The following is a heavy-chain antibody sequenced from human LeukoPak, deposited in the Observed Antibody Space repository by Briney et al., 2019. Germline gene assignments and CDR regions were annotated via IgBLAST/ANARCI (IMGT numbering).Heavy chain of an antibody. V-gene: IGHV3-74*01. D-gene: IGHD3-22*01. Sequence: QSGGPLRLSCAASGFPFSAYWMHWLRDVPGKGLVWVSRIKGDGSVTSYAEAVKGRFIISRDNAKNTVYLQMNTLSAEDTAVYYCARDLELTYYDSSGHDYWGQGTLVTVSS. CDR2: IKGDGSVT. CDR1: GFPFSAYW. CDR3: ARDLELTYYDSSGHDY. J-gene: IGHJ4*02.